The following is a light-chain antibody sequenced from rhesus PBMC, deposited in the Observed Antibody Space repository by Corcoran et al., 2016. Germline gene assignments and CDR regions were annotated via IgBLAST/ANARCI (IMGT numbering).Light chain of an antibody. Sequence: EIVMTQSPATLSLSPGERATLSCRASQSVRSRLAWSPQQPGQAPRLLIYGADSRATGIPDRFSGSGSGTEFTLTISSLEPEDFAVYYCQQYSNWPRTFGQGTKVEIK. CDR3: QQYSNWPRT. CDR1: QSVRSR. V-gene: IGKV3-42*03. CDR2: GAD. J-gene: IGKJ1*01.